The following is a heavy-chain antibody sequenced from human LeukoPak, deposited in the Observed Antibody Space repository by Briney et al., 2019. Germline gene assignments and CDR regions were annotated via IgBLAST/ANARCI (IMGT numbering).Heavy chain of an antibody. Sequence: PGGSLRLSCAASGFRFDRYAMTWVRQAPGKGLEWVPAISYSGSSPYYGDSVKGRFTISRDNSKNTVYLQMNSLRDEDTALYYCAKDSSVLPNALDLWGQGTMVTVSS. V-gene: IGHV3-23*01. CDR1: GFRFDRYA. CDR2: ISYSGSSP. CDR3: AKDSSVLPNALDL. J-gene: IGHJ3*01.